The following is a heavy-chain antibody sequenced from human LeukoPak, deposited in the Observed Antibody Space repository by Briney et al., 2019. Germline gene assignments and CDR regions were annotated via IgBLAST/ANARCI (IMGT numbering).Heavy chain of an antibody. D-gene: IGHD3-9*01. Sequence: PGGSLRLSCAASGFTMSWVRQAPGKGLEWVSAISGSDGSTYYADSVKGRFTISRDNSKNTLYLQMNSLRAEDTAVYYCASERTGYHYFDYWGQGTLVTVSS. V-gene: IGHV3-23*01. CDR2: ISGSDGST. CDR3: ASERTGYHYFDY. J-gene: IGHJ4*02. CDR1: GFT.